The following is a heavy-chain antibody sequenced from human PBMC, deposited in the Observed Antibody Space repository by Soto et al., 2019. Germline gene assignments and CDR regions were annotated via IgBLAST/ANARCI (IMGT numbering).Heavy chain of an antibody. Sequence: QVQLQESGPGLVESSETLSLTYSVSGVSRSIYYGRWMRPPPGKGLEWIGYMNDFGRTIYNPSLKSRVTISLDTSKNQFSLKLTSVIAADTAVYYCARSFCRDAVRCNWFDPWGQGTLVTVSS. D-gene: IGHD2-8*01. CDR1: GVSRSIYY. J-gene: IGHJ5*02. V-gene: IGHV4-59*01. CDR3: ARSFCRDAVRCNWFDP. CDR2: MNDFGRT.